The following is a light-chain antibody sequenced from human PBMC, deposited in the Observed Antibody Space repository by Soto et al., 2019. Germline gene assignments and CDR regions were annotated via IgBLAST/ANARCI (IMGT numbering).Light chain of an antibody. CDR3: CSYADTTAYV. Sequence: LTQPASVSGSPGQTMTISCTGTGSDVGNYNFDSWYQHQAHKAPKLFIYAGSGRPSGISYRFSGARSGNTALLTISGIQAADGADYYCCSYADTTAYVVGPWTKVTV. CDR2: AGS. CDR1: GSDVGNYNF. J-gene: IGLJ1*01. V-gene: IGLV2-23*01.